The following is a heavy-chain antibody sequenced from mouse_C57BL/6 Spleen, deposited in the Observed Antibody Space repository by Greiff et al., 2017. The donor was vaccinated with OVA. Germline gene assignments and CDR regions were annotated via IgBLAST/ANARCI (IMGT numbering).Heavy chain of an antibody. CDR1: GYTFTSYG. J-gene: IGHJ1*03. Sequence: QVQLKQSGAELARPGASVKLSCKASGYTFTSYGISWVKQRTGQGLEWIGEIYPRSGNTYYNEKFKGKATLTADKSSSTAYMELRSLTSEDSAVYFCARYSRSSYVYFDVWGTGTTVTVSS. CDR2: IYPRSGNT. V-gene: IGHV1-81*01. CDR3: ARYSRSSYVYFDV. D-gene: IGHD1-1*01.